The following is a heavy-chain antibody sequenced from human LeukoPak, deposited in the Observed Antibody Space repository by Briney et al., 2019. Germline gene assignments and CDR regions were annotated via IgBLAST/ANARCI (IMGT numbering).Heavy chain of an antibody. D-gene: IGHD3-10*01. CDR3: ARKSASGNYPLDY. CDR1: GFNFGSYS. CDR2: ISADSATT. Sequence: GGSLRLSCAASGFNFGSYSMTWVRQAPGKGLEWVSVISADSATTFYADSVKGGFTISRDNAKNTVFLQMSSLRAEDTALYYCARKSASGNYPLDYWGQGTLVTVSS. J-gene: IGHJ4*02. V-gene: IGHV3-23*01.